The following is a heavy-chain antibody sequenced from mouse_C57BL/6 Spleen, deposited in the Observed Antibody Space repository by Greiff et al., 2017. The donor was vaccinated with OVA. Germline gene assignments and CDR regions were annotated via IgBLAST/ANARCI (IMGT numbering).Heavy chain of an antibody. Sequence: EVMLEESGGGLVQPKGSLKLSCAASGFSFNTYAMNWVRQAPGQGLEWVARIRSKSNNYATDYADSVKDRFTISSNDSESMLYLQINNLKTEDTAVYYCVRDWEWYYEVWGTGTTVTVAS. D-gene: IGHD4-1*01. CDR1: GFSFNTYA. J-gene: IGHJ1*03. V-gene: IGHV10-1*01. CDR2: IRSKSNNYAT. CDR3: VRDWEWYYEV.